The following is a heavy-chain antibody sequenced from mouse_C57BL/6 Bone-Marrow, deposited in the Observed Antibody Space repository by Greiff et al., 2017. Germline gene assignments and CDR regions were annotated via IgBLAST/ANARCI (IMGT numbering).Heavy chain of an antibody. Sequence: EVKLMESGGDLVKPGGSLKLSCAASGFTFSSYGMSWVRQTPDKRLEWVATISSGGSYTYYPDSVKGRFTISRDNAKNTLYLQMSSLKSEDTAMYYCARDYSWFAYWGQGTLVTVSA. D-gene: IGHD1-1*01. V-gene: IGHV5-6*01. J-gene: IGHJ3*01. CDR3: ARDYSWFAY. CDR1: GFTFSSYG. CDR2: ISSGGSYT.